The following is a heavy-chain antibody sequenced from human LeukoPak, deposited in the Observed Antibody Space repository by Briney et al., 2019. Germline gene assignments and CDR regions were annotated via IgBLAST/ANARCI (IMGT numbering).Heavy chain of an antibody. CDR2: ISAYNGNT. D-gene: IGHD3-9*01. CDR3: AILGRLRYFDWLLDY. J-gene: IGHJ4*02. V-gene: IGHV1-18*01. CDR1: DYTFTNYA. Sequence: ASVKVSCKASDYTFTNYAIGWVRQAPGQGLEWMGWISAYNGNTNYAQKLQGRVTMTTDTSTSTAYMELRSLRSDDTAVYYCAILGRLRYFDWLLDYWGQGTLVTVSS.